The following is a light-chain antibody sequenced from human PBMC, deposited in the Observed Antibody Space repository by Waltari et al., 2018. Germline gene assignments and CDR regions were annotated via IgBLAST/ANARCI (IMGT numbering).Light chain of an antibody. J-gene: IGLJ3*02. CDR3: VLYMGSGIWV. Sequence: QTVVTQETSLSVSPGGTVTLTCALSSGSVSSTSYASWYQQTPGQATRTLVYKITNRSSGVPDRCSGSMLGHKAALTITGAQAEDESDYYCVLYMGSGIWVFGGGAKLTVL. CDR1: SGSVSSTSY. V-gene: IGLV8-61*01. CDR2: KIT.